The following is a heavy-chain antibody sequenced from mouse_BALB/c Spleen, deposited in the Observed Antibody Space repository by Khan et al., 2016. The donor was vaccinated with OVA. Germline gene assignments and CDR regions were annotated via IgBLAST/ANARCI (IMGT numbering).Heavy chain of an antibody. CDR2: IYPYNGGT. J-gene: IGHJ2*01. CDR1: GYTFTDYN. CDR3: ARSRGPGYDYCFDY. D-gene: IGHD2-4*01. Sequence: IQLQQSGPELVKSGASVKISCKASGYTFTDYNMHWVKQSHGKSLEWIGYIYPYNGGTGYNQKFTSKATLTVDNSSSTAYMELRSLTSEDSAVYYCARSRGPGYDYCFDYWGQGTTLTVSS. V-gene: IGHV1S29*02.